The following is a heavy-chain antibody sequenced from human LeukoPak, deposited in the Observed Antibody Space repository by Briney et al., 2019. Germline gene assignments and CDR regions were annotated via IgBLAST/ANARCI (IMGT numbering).Heavy chain of an antibody. CDR1: GFSFSNYA. J-gene: IGHJ4*02. CDR3: ATEVRGYTGGTFDS. Sequence: PGGSLRLSCAASGFSFSNYAMSWVRQAPGKGLEWVSGITDSGSSTYHADSVKGRFTISRDNSKNTLYLQMNSLRAEDTAVYYCATEVRGYTGGTFDSWGRGTLVSVS. D-gene: IGHD5-12*01. V-gene: IGHV3-23*01. CDR2: ITDSGSST.